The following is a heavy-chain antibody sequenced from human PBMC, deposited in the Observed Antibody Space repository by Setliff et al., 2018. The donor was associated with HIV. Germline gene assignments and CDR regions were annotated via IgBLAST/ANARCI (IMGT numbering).Heavy chain of an antibody. CDR2: IYDGGTT. J-gene: IGHJ4*02. V-gene: IGHV4-38-2*01. CDR3: VRRDVSFLFGQFDS. D-gene: IGHD3-10*02. CDR1: GYSIYNIHY. Sequence: PSETLSLTCDVSGYSIYNIHYWGWIRQPPGKGLECLGNIYDGGTTYHNPSLKGRVTISIDTSKAQFSSKLISVTAADTAVYYCVRRDVSFLFGQFDSWGQGILVTVSS.